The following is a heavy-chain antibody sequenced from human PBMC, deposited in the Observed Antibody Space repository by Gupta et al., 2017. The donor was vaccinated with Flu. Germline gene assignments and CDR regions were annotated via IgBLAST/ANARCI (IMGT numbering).Heavy chain of an antibody. D-gene: IGHD6-13*01. Sequence: QVQLVESGGGVVQPGRSLRLSCAASGFTFSSYGMHWVRQAPGKGLEWVAVIWYDGSNKYYADSVKGRFTISRDNSKNTLYLQMNSLRAEDTAVYYCARDFASSSPYYYYYGMDVWGQGTTVTVSS. CDR2: IWYDGSNK. CDR1: GFTFSSYG. J-gene: IGHJ6*02. V-gene: IGHV3-33*01. CDR3: ARDFASSSPYYYYYGMDV.